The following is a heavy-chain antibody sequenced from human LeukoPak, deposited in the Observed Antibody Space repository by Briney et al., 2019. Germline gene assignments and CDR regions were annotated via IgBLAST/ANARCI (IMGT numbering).Heavy chain of an antibody. CDR3: AKDSRGRTGGYFDY. Sequence: GGSLRLSCAASGFTFSSYGMHWVRQAPGKGLEWVAVIWYDGSNKYYADSVKGRFTISRDNSENTLYLQMNSLRAEDTAVYYCAKDSRGRTGGYFDYWGQGTLVTVSS. CDR1: GFTFSSYG. D-gene: IGHD3-16*01. CDR2: IWYDGSNK. V-gene: IGHV3-33*06. J-gene: IGHJ4*02.